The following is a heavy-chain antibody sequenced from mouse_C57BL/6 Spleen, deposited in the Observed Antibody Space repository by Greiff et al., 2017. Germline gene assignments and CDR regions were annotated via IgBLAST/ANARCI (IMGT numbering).Heavy chain of an antibody. CDR2: IDPETGGT. D-gene: IGHD1-1*01. J-gene: IGHJ2*01. V-gene: IGHV1-15*01. CDR1: GYTFTDYE. CDR3: TEITTVVATGHY. Sequence: LQQSGAELVRPGASVTLSCKASGYTFTDYEMHWVKQTPVHGLEWIGAIDPETGGTAYNQKFKGKAILTADKSSSTAYMELRSLTSEDSAVYYCTEITTVVATGHYWGQGTTLTVSS.